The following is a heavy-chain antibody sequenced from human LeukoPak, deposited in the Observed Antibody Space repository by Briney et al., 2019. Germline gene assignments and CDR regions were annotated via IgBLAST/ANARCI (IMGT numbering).Heavy chain of an antibody. CDR2: IGPDGGTT. CDR1: GFTFNTYG. Sequence: GGSLRLSCAASGFTFNTYGMHWVRQAPGKGLEYVSGIGPDGGTTYYANSVKGRFTISRDNSKNMVYLQIGSLRADDMAVYYCARGAQLTDYWGQGTLVTVSS. CDR3: ARGAQLTDY. V-gene: IGHV3-64*01. J-gene: IGHJ4*02. D-gene: IGHD6-13*01.